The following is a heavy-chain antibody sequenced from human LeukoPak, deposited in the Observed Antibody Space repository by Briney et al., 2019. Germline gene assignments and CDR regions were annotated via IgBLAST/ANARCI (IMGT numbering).Heavy chain of an antibody. CDR3: AKSESSGYPVPDAFDI. V-gene: IGHV3-23*01. CDR1: GFTFSSYW. J-gene: IGHJ3*02. D-gene: IGHD3-22*01. CDR2: ISGSGGST. Sequence: GGSLRLSCAASGFTFSSYWMTWVRQAPGKGLEWVSAISGSGGSTYYADSVKGRFTISRDNSKNTLYLQMNSLRAEDTAVYYCAKSESSGYPVPDAFDIWGQGTMVTVSS.